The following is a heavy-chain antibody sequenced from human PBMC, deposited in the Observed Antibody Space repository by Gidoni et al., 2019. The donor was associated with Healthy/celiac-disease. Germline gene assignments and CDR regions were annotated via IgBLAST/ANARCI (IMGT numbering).Heavy chain of an antibody. CDR2: INVGNGNT. D-gene: IGHD3-22*01. J-gene: IGHJ4*02. CDR3: ARGAYYDSSGPGY. V-gene: IGHV1-3*01. CDR1: GYTFTTYA. Sequence: QVQLVQSGAEVQKPGASVKVSCKASGYTFTTYAMHWVRQAPGQRLEWMGWINVGNGNTKYSQKFQGRVTITRDTSASTAYMELSSLRSEDTAVYYCARGAYYDSSGPGYWGQGTLVTVSS.